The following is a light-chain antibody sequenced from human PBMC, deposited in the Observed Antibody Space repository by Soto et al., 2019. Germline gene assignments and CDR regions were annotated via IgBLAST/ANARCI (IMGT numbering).Light chain of an antibody. CDR2: EVT. Sequence: QSVLTQPASGSGSPGQSITISCTGTSTDIGAYNYVCWYQQHPGKAPKLLIYEVTNRPSRGSKRFSRSKSGNTPSLTTSGLQAEDAANSYSNSNRTRCNRVFXTGA. CDR1: STDIGAYNY. J-gene: IGLJ1*01. V-gene: IGLV2-14*01. CDR3: NSNRTRCNRV.